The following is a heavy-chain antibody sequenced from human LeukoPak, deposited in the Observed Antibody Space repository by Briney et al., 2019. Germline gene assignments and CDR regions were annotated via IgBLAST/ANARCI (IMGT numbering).Heavy chain of an antibody. CDR2: INPNSGGT. D-gene: IGHD3-16*01. CDR3: ARAMWDYVWGSYSNVDY. J-gene: IGHJ4*02. CDR1: GYTFTGYF. V-gene: IGHV1-2*02. Sequence: ASVKVSCKASGYTFTGYFMHWVRQAPGQGLEWMGWINPNSGGTNYAQKFQGRVTMTRDMSISTAYMELSRLRSDDTAVYYCARAMWDYVWGSYSNVDYWGQGTLVTVSS.